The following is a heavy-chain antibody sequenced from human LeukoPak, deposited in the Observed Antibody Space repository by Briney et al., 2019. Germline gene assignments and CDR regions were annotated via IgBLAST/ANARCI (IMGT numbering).Heavy chain of an antibody. CDR1: GASISSGGYY. CDR2: VYYVGGT. D-gene: IGHD6-13*01. CDR3: ARGGVYISSWYNC. J-gene: IGHJ4*02. V-gene: IGHV4-31*02. Sequence: PSQTLSLTCSVSGASISSGGYYWTWIRQYPGKGLEWIGHVYYVGGTSYNPSLKSRLTMSIDSSKNQFSLRLTPVTAADSAIYYCARGGVYISSWYNCWGQGTQVTVSS.